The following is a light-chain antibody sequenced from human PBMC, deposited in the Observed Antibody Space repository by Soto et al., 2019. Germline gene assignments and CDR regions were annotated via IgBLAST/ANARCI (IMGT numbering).Light chain of an antibody. CDR3: QQYTNLPPWT. J-gene: IGKJ3*01. V-gene: IGKV3-15*01. Sequence: EIVMTQSPATLSVSPGERATLSCRASQSVSSNLAWYQQKPGQAPRLLIYGASTRATGIPARFSGSGSVTEFTLTISSLQTEDFGVYYCQQYTNLPPWTFGPGTKVDIK. CDR1: QSVSSN. CDR2: GAS.